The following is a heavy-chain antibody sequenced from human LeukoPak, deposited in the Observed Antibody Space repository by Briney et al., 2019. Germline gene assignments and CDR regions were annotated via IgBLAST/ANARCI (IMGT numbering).Heavy chain of an antibody. D-gene: IGHD3-22*01. Sequence: SETLSLTCTVSGGSISDYYWSWIRQSPGKGLEWIGYIYHSGTTNYNPSLKSRVTISVDTSKNQFSLKLSSVTAADTAVYYCARGDYYDTSGYYENWGQGTLVTVSS. V-gene: IGHV4-59*01. CDR2: IYHSGTT. CDR3: ARGDYYDTSGYYEN. J-gene: IGHJ4*02. CDR1: GGSISDYY.